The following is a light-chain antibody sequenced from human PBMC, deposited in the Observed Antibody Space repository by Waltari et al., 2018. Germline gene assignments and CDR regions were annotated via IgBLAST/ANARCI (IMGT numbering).Light chain of an antibody. CDR3: QKSYSIPWT. V-gene: IGKV1-39*01. J-gene: IGKJ1*01. CDR2: AAS. Sequence: DIQMTQSPPSLSASVGDRVTITCRASQSISSYLNWYQQKPGKAPKLLIYAASSLQSGVLSRFSGSGSGTDFTLTITSMQTEDFASYYCQKSYSIPWTFGQGTKVEIK. CDR1: QSISSY.